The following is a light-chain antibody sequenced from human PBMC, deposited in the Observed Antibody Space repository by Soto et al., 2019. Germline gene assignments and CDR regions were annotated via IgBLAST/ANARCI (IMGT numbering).Light chain of an antibody. CDR3: QQYNNWPIT. Sequence: EIILTQSPATLSLSPGERATLSCRASLSVSSNLAWYQQKPGQAPRLLIYAAFTRATGIPARFSGSGSGTEFTLTISSLQSEDFAVYYCQQYNNWPITFGQGTRLEI. CDR1: LSVSSN. CDR2: AAF. J-gene: IGKJ5*01. V-gene: IGKV3-15*01.